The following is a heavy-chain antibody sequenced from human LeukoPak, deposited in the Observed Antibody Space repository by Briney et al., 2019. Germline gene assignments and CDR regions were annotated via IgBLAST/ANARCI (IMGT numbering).Heavy chain of an antibody. V-gene: IGHV3-15*01. CDR3: TTERNWELLRPYGLDI. CDR1: GFNFNYVW. D-gene: IGHD1-26*01. Sequence: GGSLRLSCAASGFNFNYVWMNWVRQAPGKGLEWVGRIRTKIEGETTDYSAPVKGRFTISRDDSKTTLFLQMNSLMTADSAVYYCTTERNWELLRPYGLDIWGQGTTVIVSS. J-gene: IGHJ6*02. CDR2: IRTKIEGETT.